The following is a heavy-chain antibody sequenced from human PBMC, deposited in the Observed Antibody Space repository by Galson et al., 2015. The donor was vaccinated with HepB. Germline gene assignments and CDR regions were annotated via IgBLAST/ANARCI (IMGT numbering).Heavy chain of an antibody. D-gene: IGHD4-17*01. CDR1: GGSISSSSYY. J-gene: IGHJ5*02. Sequence: ETLSLTCTVSGGSISSSSYYWGWIRQPPGKGLEWIGSIYYSGSTYYNPSLKSRVTISVDTSKNQFSLKLSSVTAADTAVYYCARGSPYGDYGSNWFDPWGQGTLVTVSS. CDR3: ARGSPYGDYGSNWFDP. V-gene: IGHV4-39*07. CDR2: IYYSGST.